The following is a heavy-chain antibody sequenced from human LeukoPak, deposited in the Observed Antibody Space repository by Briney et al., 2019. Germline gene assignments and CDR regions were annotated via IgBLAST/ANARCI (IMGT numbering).Heavy chain of an antibody. D-gene: IGHD2-15*01. CDR2: ITGDGAGT. Sequence: GGSLSLSCAASGFIFDDYAMPWVRQPPGKGLEWVSLITGDGAGTYYEDSVKGRFTISRDNSKNTLSLHMNTLRAEDTAEYYCAKGFNAPYCSGASCYGLDVWGQGTTVTVSS. V-gene: IGHV3-43*02. CDR3: AKGFNAPYCSGASCYGLDV. J-gene: IGHJ6*02. CDR1: GFIFDDYA.